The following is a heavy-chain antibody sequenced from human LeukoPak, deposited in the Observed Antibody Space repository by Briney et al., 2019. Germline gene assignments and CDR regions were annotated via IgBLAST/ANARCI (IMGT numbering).Heavy chain of an antibody. Sequence: ASVKVSCKASGGTFSSYAISWVRQAPGQGLEWMGGIIPIFGTANYAQKFQGRVTITADESTSTAYMELSSLRSEDTAVYYCASNFTSSFGVVPTSFDYWGQGTLVTVSS. D-gene: IGHD3-3*01. CDR3: ASNFTSSFGVVPTSFDY. V-gene: IGHV1-69*13. CDR1: GGTFSSYA. J-gene: IGHJ4*02. CDR2: IIPIFGTA.